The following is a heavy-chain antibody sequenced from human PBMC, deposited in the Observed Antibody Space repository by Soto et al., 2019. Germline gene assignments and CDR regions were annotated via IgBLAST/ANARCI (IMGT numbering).Heavy chain of an antibody. CDR3: AKDFVVVVPAATLPYGMDV. CDR2: ISYDGSNK. J-gene: IGHJ6*02. V-gene: IGHV3-30*18. D-gene: IGHD2-2*01. CDR1: GFTFSSYG. Sequence: QVQLVGSGGGVVQPGRSLRLSCAASGFTFSSYGMHWVRQAPGKGLEWVAVISYDGSNKYYADSVKGRFTISRDNSKNTLYLQMNSLRAEDTAVYYCAKDFVVVVPAATLPYGMDVWGQGTTVTVSS.